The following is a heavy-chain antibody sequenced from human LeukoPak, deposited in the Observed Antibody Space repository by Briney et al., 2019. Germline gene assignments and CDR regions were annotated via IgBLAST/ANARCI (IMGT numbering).Heavy chain of an antibody. D-gene: IGHD4-17*01. V-gene: IGHV4-30-2*01. Sequence: SETLSLTCAVSGGSISSGGYSWSWIRQPPGKGLGWIGYIYHSGSTYYNPSLKSRVTISVDRSKNQFSLKLSSVTAADTAVYYCARAIDYGDSYYFDYWGQGTLVTVSS. CDR1: GGSISSGGYS. J-gene: IGHJ4*02. CDR2: IYHSGST. CDR3: ARAIDYGDSYYFDY.